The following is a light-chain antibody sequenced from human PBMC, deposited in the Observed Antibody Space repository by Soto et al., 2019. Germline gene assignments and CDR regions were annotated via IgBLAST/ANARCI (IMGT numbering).Light chain of an antibody. Sequence: AIQLTHSPSSLSASVGDRVTITCRASQDIGSALAWYQQQPGKPPKVLIYRASSLESGVPSRFSGSGSGTDFTLTISSLQPQDFATYYCQQFSSYPLLPFGGGTKVEIK. CDR2: RAS. J-gene: IGKJ4*01. CDR1: QDIGSA. CDR3: QQFSSYPLLP. V-gene: IGKV1-13*02.